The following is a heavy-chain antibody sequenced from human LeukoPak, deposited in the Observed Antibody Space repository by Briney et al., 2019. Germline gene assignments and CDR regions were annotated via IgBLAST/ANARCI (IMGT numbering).Heavy chain of an antibody. V-gene: IGHV4-61*02. CDR3: ARGSVRLDY. Sequence: SETLSLTCTVSGDSISSSDNYWSWIRQPAGKGLEWLGRISPSGSTIYNPSLKSRVTLSVDTSKNQFSLKLTSVTAADTAIYYCARGSVRLDYWGQGTLVTVSS. D-gene: IGHD4-17*01. CDR1: GDSISSSDNY. CDR2: ISPSGST. J-gene: IGHJ4*02.